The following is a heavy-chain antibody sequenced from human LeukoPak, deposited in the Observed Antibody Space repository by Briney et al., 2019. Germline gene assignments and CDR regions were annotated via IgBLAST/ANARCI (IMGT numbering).Heavy chain of an antibody. V-gene: IGHV1-18*01. CDR1: GYTFTSYG. D-gene: IGHD3-10*01. J-gene: IGHJ4*02. CDR2: ISAYNGNT. CDR3: ARDLALWFRKNPESDY. Sequence: GASVKVSCKASGYTFTSYGISWVRQAPGQGLEWMGWISAYNGNTNYAQKLQGRVTMTTDTSTSTAYMELRSLRSDDTAVYYCARDLALWFRKNPESDYWGQGTLVTVSS.